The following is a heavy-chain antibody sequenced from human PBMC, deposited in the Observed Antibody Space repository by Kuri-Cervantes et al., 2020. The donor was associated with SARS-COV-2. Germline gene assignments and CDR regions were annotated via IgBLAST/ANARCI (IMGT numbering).Heavy chain of an antibody. CDR2: IKSKTDGGTT. D-gene: IGHD1-1*01. CDR3: ANEASQVDY. CDR1: GFTFSNAW. Sequence: GGSLRLSCAASGFTFSNAWMSWVRQAPVKGLEWVGRIKSKTDGGTTDYAAPVKGRFTISRDNSKNTLYLQMNSLRAEDTAVYYCANEASQVDYWGQRTLVTVSS. V-gene: IGHV3-15*01. J-gene: IGHJ4*02.